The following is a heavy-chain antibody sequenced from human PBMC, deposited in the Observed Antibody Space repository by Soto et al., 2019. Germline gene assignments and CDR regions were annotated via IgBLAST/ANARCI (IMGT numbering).Heavy chain of an antibody. Sequence: SDTLFLTCTVSGGSLSSYYWSWIRQPPGKGLEWIGYIYYSGSTNYNPSLKSRVTISVDTSKNQFSLKLSSVTAADTAVYYCARAYCGGDCYSGDWFDPWGQGTLVTVSS. V-gene: IGHV4-59*01. J-gene: IGHJ5*02. CDR1: GGSLSSYY. D-gene: IGHD2-21*02. CDR3: ARAYCGGDCYSGDWFDP. CDR2: IYYSGST.